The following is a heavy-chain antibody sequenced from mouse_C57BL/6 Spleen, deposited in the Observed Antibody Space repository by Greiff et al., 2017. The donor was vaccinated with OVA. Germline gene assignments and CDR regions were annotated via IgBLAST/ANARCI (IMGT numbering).Heavy chain of an antibody. Sequence: VQLQQSGPELVKPGASVKISCKASGYAFSSSWMNWVKQRPGKGLEWIGRIYPGDGDTNYNGKFKGKATLTADKSSSTAYMQLSSLTSEDSAVYFCAREEVVAPDWGQGTTLTVSS. CDR2: IYPGDGDT. CDR3: AREEVVAPD. D-gene: IGHD1-1*01. V-gene: IGHV1-82*01. J-gene: IGHJ2*01. CDR1: GYAFSSSW.